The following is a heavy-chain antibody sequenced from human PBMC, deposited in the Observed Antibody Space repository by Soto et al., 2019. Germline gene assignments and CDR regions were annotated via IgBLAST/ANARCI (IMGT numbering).Heavy chain of an antibody. J-gene: IGHJ4*02. D-gene: IGHD3-10*01. CDR1: GFTFSSYG. CDR3: ARDVREPYYYGSGSHNYIDY. Sequence: VQLVESGGGVVQPGRSLRLSCAASGFTFSSYGMHWVRQAPGKGLEWVAVIWYDGSNKYYADSVKGRFTISRDNSKNTLYLQMNSLRAEDTAVYYCARDVREPYYYGSGSHNYIDYWGQGTLVTVSS. V-gene: IGHV3-33*01. CDR2: IWYDGSNK.